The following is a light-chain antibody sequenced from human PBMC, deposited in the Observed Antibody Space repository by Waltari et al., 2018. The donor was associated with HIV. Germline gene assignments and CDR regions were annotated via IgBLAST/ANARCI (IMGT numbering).Light chain of an antibody. CDR3: QQFYGAVYT. V-gene: IGKV4-1*01. J-gene: IGKJ2*01. CDR2: WAS. Sequence: DIVMTQTPDSLAVSLGERATINCKSSQSVLYSSNNKDYLAWYQQRPGQPPKLLIYWASTRESGVPDRFSGSVSGTDFNLTISSLQAEDVAVYYCQQFYGAVYTFGQGTKLEIK. CDR1: QSVLYSSNNKDY.